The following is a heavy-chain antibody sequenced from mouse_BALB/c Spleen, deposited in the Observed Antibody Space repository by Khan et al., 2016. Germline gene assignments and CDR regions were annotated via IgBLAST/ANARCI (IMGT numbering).Heavy chain of an antibody. Sequence: QIQLVQSGPELKKPGETVKISCTASGYTFTNYGMNWVKQAPGKGLKWMGWINTSTGEAAYSDDFKGRFAFSLETSASTAYLQINNLKNEDMATXFCARDHGSSYGWFSYWGQGTLVTVSA. J-gene: IGHJ3*01. CDR3: ARDHGSSYGWFSY. CDR2: INTSTGEA. CDR1: GYTFTNYG. D-gene: IGHD1-1*01. V-gene: IGHV9-1*02.